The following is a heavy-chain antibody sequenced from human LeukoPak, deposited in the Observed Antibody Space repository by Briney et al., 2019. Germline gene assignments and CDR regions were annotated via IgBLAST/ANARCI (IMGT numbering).Heavy chain of an antibody. Sequence: PGGSLRLSCAASGFTFSSYWMSWVRQAPGKGLEWVANIKQDGSEKYYVDSVKGRSTISRDNAKNSLNLQMNSLRAEDTAIYYCARGGPNPGENYYFDYWGQGTLVTVSS. V-gene: IGHV3-7*01. CDR1: GFTFSSYW. CDR3: ARGGPNPGENYYFDY. D-gene: IGHD1-14*01. CDR2: IKQDGSEK. J-gene: IGHJ4*02.